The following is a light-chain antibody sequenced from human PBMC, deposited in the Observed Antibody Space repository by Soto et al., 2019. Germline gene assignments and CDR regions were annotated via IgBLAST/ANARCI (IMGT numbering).Light chain of an antibody. CDR2: GAS. J-gene: IGKJ2*01. V-gene: IGKV3-20*01. CDR1: QTITNNY. Sequence: EIVLTQSPGTLSLSPGERATLSCRASQTITNNYLAWYQQKPDQAPRLLFYGASSRATGIPDRFSGSGSGTDFTLTISRLESEDFALYYCQQYAGSPRTFGQGTKLEIK. CDR3: QQYAGSPRT.